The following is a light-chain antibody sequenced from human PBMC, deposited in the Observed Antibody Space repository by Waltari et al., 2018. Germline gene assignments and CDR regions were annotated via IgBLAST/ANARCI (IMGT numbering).Light chain of an antibody. CDR1: GSNIGAGYD. V-gene: IGLV1-40*01. CDR2: GTS. Sequence: QSVLTQPPSVSGAPGPKVPISCTGRGSNIGAGYDVHWYQQLPRAAPKLLIYGTSSRPLGVPDRFFGSTSGTSASLAITGLQAEDEADYYCQSYDTTLSVVFGGGTKLTVL. J-gene: IGLJ3*02. CDR3: QSYDTTLSVV.